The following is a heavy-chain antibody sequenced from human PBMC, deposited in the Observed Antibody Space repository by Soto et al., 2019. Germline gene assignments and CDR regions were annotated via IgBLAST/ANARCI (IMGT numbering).Heavy chain of an antibody. D-gene: IGHD7-27*01. CDR2: ISYDGSNK. CDR1: GFTFSSYG. V-gene: IGHV3-30*18. CDR3: AKDLGHGGRGAFDI. J-gene: IGHJ3*02. Sequence: QVQLVESGGGVVQPGRSLRLSCAASGFTFSSYGMHWVRQAPGKGVEWVALISYDGSNKYYADSVKGRFTISRDNSKNTLYLQMNSLRTEDTAVYYCAKDLGHGGRGAFDIWGQGTMVTVSS.